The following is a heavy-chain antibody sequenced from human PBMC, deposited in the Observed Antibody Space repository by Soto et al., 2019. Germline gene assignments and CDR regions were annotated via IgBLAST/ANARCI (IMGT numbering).Heavy chain of an antibody. V-gene: IGHV4-30-4*01. J-gene: IGHJ2*01. CDR2: IYSSGST. D-gene: IGHD6-6*01. Sequence: PSETLSLTCTVSGGSISSGDYYWSWIRQPPGKGLEWIGYIYSSGSTYYNPSLKSRVTISVDTSKNQFSLKLSSVTAADTAVYYCARALAARLYFDLWGRGTLVTVSS. CDR1: GGSISSGDYY. CDR3: ARALAARLYFDL.